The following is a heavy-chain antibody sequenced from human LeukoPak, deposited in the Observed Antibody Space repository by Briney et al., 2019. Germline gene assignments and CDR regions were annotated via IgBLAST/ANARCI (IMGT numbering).Heavy chain of an antibody. CDR3: ARDSWDVYAFDI. V-gene: IGHV4-61*02. CDR2: IYTSGST. Sequence: SQTLSLTCTVSGGSISSGSYYWSWIRQPAGKGLEWIGRIYTSGSTNYNPSLKSRVTTSVDTSKNQFSLKLSSVTAADTAVYYCARDSWDVYAFDIWGQGTMVTVSS. J-gene: IGHJ3*02. CDR1: GGSISSGSYY. D-gene: IGHD2-15*01.